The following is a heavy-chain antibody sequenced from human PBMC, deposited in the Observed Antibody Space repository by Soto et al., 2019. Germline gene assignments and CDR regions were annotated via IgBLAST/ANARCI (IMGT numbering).Heavy chain of an antibody. CDR2: IYYSGST. CDR3: ARGGHHDFWSGYYTAYYYGMDV. CDR1: GGSISSYY. Sequence: PSETLSLTCTVSGGSISSYYWSWIRQPPGKGLEWIGYIYYSGSTNYNPSLKSRVTISVDTSKNQFSLKLSSVTAADTAVYYCARGGHHDFWSGYYTAYYYGMDVWGQGTTVTVSS. V-gene: IGHV4-59*01. D-gene: IGHD3-3*01. J-gene: IGHJ6*02.